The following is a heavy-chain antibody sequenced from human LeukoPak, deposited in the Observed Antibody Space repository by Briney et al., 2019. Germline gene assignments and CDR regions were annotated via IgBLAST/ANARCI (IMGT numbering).Heavy chain of an antibody. CDR2: IYYSGST. D-gene: IGHD6-19*01. CDR3: ARDDYSSGRSDY. Sequence: SETLSLTCTVSGGSVSSGSYYWTWIRPPPGKGLEWIGYIYYSGSTNYNPSLKSRVTISVDTSKNQFSLKLSSVTAADTAAYYCARDDYSSGRSDYWGQGTLVTVSS. CDR1: GGSVSSGSYY. J-gene: IGHJ4*02. V-gene: IGHV4-61*01.